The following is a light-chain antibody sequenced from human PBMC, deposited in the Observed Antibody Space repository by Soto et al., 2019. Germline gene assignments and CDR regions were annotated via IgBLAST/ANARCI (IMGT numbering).Light chain of an antibody. Sequence: EIVMTQSPATLSVSPGERATRSCRASQSVSSNLAWYQQKPGQAPRLLIYGASTRATGIPARFSGSGSGTEFTLTISTLQSEDFGVYYCQQYNNWPHPLTFGGGTKVEVK. J-gene: IGKJ4*01. CDR1: QSVSSN. CDR3: QQYNNWPHPLT. CDR2: GAS. V-gene: IGKV3-15*01.